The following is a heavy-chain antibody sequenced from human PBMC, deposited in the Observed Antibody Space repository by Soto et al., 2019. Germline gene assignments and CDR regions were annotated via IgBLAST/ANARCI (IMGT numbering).Heavy chain of an antibody. CDR1: GFTFSSYA. V-gene: IGHV3-30-3*01. D-gene: IGHD2-2*01. J-gene: IGHJ3*02. Sequence: HPGGSLRLSCAASGFTFSSYAMHWVRQAPGKGLEWVAVISYDGSNKYYADSVKGRFTISRDNSKNTLYLQMNSLRAEDTAVYYCASGIVVVPAALWSSLASDAFDIWGQGTMVTVSS. CDR2: ISYDGSNK. CDR3: ASGIVVVPAALWSSLASDAFDI.